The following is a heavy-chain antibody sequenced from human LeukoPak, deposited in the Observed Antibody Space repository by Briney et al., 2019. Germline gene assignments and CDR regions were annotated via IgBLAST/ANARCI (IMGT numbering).Heavy chain of an antibody. CDR3: ASGGLYGSTPSAFDI. D-gene: IGHD2-2*01. J-gene: IGHJ3*02. V-gene: IGHV1-18*01. Sequence: ASVKVSCKASGYTFTNYAISWVRQAPGQGLEWMGWISAYNGNTNYAQKLQGRVTMTTDTSTSTAYMELRSLRSDDTAVYYCASGGLYGSTPSAFDIWGQGTMVTVSS. CDR2: ISAYNGNT. CDR1: GYTFTNYA.